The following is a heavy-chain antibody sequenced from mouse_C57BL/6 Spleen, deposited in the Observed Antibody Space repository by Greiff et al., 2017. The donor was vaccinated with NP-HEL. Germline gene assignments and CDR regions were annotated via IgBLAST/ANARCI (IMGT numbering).Heavy chain of an antibody. CDR3: ARHGAGTGIGAMDY. D-gene: IGHD4-1*01. J-gene: IGHJ4*01. Sequence: EVMLVESGGDLVKPGGSLKLSCAASGFTFSSYGMSWVRQTPDKRLEWVATISSAGSYTYYPDSVKGRFTISRDNAKNTLYLQMSSLKSEDTAMYYCARHGAGTGIGAMDYWGQGTSVTVSS. CDR1: GFTFSSYG. V-gene: IGHV5-6*01. CDR2: ISSAGSYT.